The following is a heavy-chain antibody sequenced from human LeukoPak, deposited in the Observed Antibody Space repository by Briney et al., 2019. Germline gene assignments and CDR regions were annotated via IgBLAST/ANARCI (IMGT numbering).Heavy chain of an antibody. V-gene: IGHV3-21*01. D-gene: IGHD4-23*01. CDR1: GFTFSSYS. CDR3: ARDTSYDYGGNSDY. Sequence: GGSLRLSCAASGFTFSSYSMNWVRQAPGKGLEWVSSISSSSSYIYYADSVKGRFTISRDNAKNSLYLQMNSLRAEDTAVYYCARDTSYDYGGNSDYWGQGTLVTVSS. CDR2: ISSSSSYI. J-gene: IGHJ4*02.